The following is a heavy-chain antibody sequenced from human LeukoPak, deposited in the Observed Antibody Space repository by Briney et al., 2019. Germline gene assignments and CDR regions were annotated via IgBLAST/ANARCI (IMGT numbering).Heavy chain of an antibody. CDR3: AREPWIQLPNWFDP. CDR2: IYTSGST. J-gene: IGHJ5*02. D-gene: IGHD5-18*01. V-gene: IGHV4-4*07. Sequence: KTSETLSLTCTVSGGSISSYYWSWIRQPAGKGLEWIGRIYTSGSTNYNPSLKSRVAMSVDTSKNQFSLKLSSVTAADTAVYYCAREPWIQLPNWFDPWGQGTLVTVSS. CDR1: GGSISSYY.